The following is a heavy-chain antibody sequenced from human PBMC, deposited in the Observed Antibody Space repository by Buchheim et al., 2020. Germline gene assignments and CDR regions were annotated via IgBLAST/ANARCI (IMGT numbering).Heavy chain of an antibody. CDR3: SSSGPGYYYYGMDV. Sequence: EVQLVESGGGLVQPGGSLKLSCAASGFTFSGSAMHWVRQASGKGLEWVGRIRSKANSYATAYAASVKGSFTIARANSKNTPYLQMNSLKTEDTAVYCCSSSGPGYYYYGMDVWGQGTT. J-gene: IGHJ6*02. V-gene: IGHV3-73*01. CDR1: GFTFSGSA. CDR2: IRSKANSYAT. D-gene: IGHD6-19*01.